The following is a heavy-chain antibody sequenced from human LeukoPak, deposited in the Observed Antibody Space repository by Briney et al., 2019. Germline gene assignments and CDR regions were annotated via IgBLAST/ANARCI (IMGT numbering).Heavy chain of an antibody. J-gene: IGHJ4*02. CDR2: LRSDGGSS. D-gene: IGHD4-23*01. Sequence: GGSLRLSCAASGFTFSTYFWMHWVRQAPGKGLVWVSRLRSDGGSSAYADFVRSRFTISRDNAKNTLYLQMNSLRAEDTAVYYCVRDLDLGGYSSFVSWGQGTLVTVSS. CDR3: VRDLDLGGYSSFVS. V-gene: IGHV3-74*01. CDR1: GFTFSTYFW.